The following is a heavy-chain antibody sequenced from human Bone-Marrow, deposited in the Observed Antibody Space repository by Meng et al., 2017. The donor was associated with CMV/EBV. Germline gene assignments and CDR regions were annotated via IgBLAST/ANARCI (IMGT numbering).Heavy chain of an antibody. J-gene: IGHJ4*02. CDR1: GFIFNTYN. CDR2: IKYDATET. V-gene: IGHV3-30*02. D-gene: IGHD6-25*01. CDR3: AFYSSSGYYFDY. Sequence: GESLKISCEASGFIFNTYNMHWVRQAAGKGLEWLSFIKYDATETSYADSVRGRFFVSRDNTRKILFLQLSRLRPEDSGRYYCAFYSSSGYYFDYWGQGALVTVSS.